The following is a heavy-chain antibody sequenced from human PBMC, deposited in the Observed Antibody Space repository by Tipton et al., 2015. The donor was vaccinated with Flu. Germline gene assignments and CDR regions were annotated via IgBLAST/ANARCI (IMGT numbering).Heavy chain of an antibody. Sequence: LRLSCTVSGGSVSSYYWSWIRQPSGKGLEWIGYIYYSGSTNYNPSLKSRVTISVDTSKNQFSLKLSSVTAADTAVYYCARAGDGYSYGYGYFQHWGQGTLVAVSS. J-gene: IGHJ1*01. D-gene: IGHD5-18*01. CDR2: IYYSGST. CDR3: ARAGDGYSYGYGYFQH. CDR1: GGSVSSYY. V-gene: IGHV4-59*02.